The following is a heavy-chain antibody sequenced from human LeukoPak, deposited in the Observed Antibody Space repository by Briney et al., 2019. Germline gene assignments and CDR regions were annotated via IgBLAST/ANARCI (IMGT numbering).Heavy chain of an antibody. CDR1: GFTCSSYW. CDR3: ARIRRGWSQNWNY. Sequence: GGSLRLSCAASGFTCSSYWMSWVRQAPGKGLEWVANIKQDGSEKYYVDSVKGRFTISRDNAKNSLYLQMNSLRAEDTAVYYCARIRRGWSQNWNYWGQGTLVTVSS. V-gene: IGHV3-7*01. CDR2: IKQDGSEK. D-gene: IGHD6-19*01. J-gene: IGHJ4*02.